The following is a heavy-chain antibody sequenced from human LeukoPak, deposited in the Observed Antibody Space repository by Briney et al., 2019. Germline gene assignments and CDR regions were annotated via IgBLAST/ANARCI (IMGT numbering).Heavy chain of an antibody. V-gene: IGHV4-4*02. D-gene: IGHD5-12*01. J-gene: IGHJ4*02. CDR3: AGDPGGGGYDPAY. Sequence: SETLSLTCAVSGDSISSSNWWSWVRQPPGKGLEWIGEINHSGNTNYNPSLKSRVTISIDKSKNQFSLKMYSVTAADTAVYYCAGDPGGGGYDPAYWGQGTLVTVSS. CDR2: INHSGNT. CDR1: GDSISSSNW.